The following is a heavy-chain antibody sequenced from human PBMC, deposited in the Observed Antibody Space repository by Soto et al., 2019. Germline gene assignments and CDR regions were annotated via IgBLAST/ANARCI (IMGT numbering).Heavy chain of an antibody. V-gene: IGHV1-18*01. CDR3: ARDLFHIAAAGDCFDY. J-gene: IGHJ4*02. CDR1: GYTFTSYG. Sequence: ASVKVSCKASGYTFTSYGISWVRQAPGQGLEWMGWISAYNGNTNYAQRLQGRVTMTTDTSTSTAYMELRSLRSDDTAVYYCARDLFHIAAAGDCFDYWGQGTLVTVSS. CDR2: ISAYNGNT. D-gene: IGHD6-13*01.